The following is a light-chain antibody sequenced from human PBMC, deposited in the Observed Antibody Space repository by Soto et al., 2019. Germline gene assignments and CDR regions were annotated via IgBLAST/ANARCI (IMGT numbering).Light chain of an antibody. CDR3: QAWDRSTVG. Sequence: SYELTQPPSVSVSPGQTASITCSGDKLGDKYACWYQQKPGQSPVLVIYQDSKRPSGIPERFSGSNSGNTATLTISGTQAMDEADYFCQAWDRSTVGFGGGTKVTVL. CDR1: KLGDKY. V-gene: IGLV3-1*01. J-gene: IGLJ2*01. CDR2: QDS.